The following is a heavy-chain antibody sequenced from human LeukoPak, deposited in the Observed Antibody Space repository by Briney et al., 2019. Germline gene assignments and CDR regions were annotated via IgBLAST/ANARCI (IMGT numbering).Heavy chain of an antibody. CDR1: GYTFTSYD. CDR3: ARESYSSGWYLPGWFDP. J-gene: IGHJ5*02. Sequence: ASVKVSCKASGYTFTSYDINWVRRATGQGLEWMGWMNPNSGNTGYAQKFQGRVTMTRNTSISTAYMELSSLRSEDTAVYYCARESYSSGWYLPGWFDPWGQGTLVTVSS. D-gene: IGHD6-19*01. V-gene: IGHV1-8*01. CDR2: MNPNSGNT.